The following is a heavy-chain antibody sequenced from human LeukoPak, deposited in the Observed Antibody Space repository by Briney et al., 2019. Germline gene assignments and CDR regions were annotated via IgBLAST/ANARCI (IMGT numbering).Heavy chain of an antibody. CDR3: AREVYGGYAVDY. CDR2: ISSSSRYI. Sequence: GGSLRLSCAASGFTFSSYSMNWVRQAPGKGLVWVSSISSSSRYIYNADSVKGRFTISRDNAKNSVYLQMNSLRAEDTAVYYCAREVYGGYAVDYWGQGTLVTVSS. CDR1: GFTFSSYS. V-gene: IGHV3-21*01. D-gene: IGHD4-17*01. J-gene: IGHJ4*02.